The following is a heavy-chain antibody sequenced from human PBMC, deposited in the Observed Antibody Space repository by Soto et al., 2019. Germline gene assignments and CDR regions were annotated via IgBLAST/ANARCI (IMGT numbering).Heavy chain of an antibody. CDR3: ASSYLEVAKGWFDP. J-gene: IGHJ5*02. CDR1: GGTFNSYA. D-gene: IGHD5-12*01. Sequence: QVQLVQSGAEVKKPGSSVKVSCKASGGTFNSYAISWVRQAPGQGLEWMGGIIPIFGTANYAQKFQGRVTITADESTSTAYMELSSLRSEDTAVYYCASSYLEVAKGWFDPWGQGTLVTVSS. V-gene: IGHV1-69*12. CDR2: IIPIFGTA.